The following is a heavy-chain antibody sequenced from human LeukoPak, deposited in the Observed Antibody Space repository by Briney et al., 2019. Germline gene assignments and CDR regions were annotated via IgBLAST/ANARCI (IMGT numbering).Heavy chain of an antibody. CDR1: GGSISSSSYY. D-gene: IGHD3-22*01. V-gene: IGHV4-39*07. Sequence: SETLSLTCTVSGGSISSSSYYWGWIRQPPGKGLEWIGSIYYSGSTYYNPSLKSRVTISVDASKNQFSLKLSSVTAADTAVYYCASASYDSSGYYYVDYWGQGTLVTVSS. CDR2: IYYSGST. J-gene: IGHJ4*02. CDR3: ASASYDSSGYYYVDY.